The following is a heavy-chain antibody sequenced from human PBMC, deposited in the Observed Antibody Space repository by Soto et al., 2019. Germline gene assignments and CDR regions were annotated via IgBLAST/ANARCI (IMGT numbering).Heavy chain of an antibody. Sequence: EVHLLESGGGLVQPGGSLRLSCGASGFTFSSCAMSWVRQAPGKGLEWVSGISGSGDTTYYADSVKGRFTISRDNSKNTLFLRMNSLRADDTAVYYCAKEPRSRWLAKYDYWGQGTLVTVSS. V-gene: IGHV3-23*01. D-gene: IGHD6-19*01. CDR3: AKEPRSRWLAKYDY. CDR2: ISGSGDTT. CDR1: GFTFSSCA. J-gene: IGHJ4*02.